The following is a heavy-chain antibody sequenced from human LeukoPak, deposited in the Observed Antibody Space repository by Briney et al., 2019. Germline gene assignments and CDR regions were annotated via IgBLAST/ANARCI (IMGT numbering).Heavy chain of an antibody. CDR2: IKQDGSEK. Sequence: GGSLRLSCAASGFTFRSYWMTWVRQAPGKGLEWVANIKQDGSEKYYVDSVKSRFTISRDNVNNSLSLQMNSLRVEDTAVYYCARVANAVNGFWGQGTMVTVSS. V-gene: IGHV3-7*05. CDR3: ARVANAVNGF. D-gene: IGHD3-9*01. CDR1: GFTFRSYW. J-gene: IGHJ3*01.